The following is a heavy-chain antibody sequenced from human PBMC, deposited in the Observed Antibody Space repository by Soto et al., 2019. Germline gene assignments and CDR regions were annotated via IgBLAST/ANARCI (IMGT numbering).Heavy chain of an antibody. D-gene: IGHD2-21*02. CDR2: INAGNGNT. J-gene: IGHJ4*02. CDR3: ARAWVVVTAPEY. V-gene: IGHV1-3*05. Sequence: QVQLVQSGAEEKKPGASVKVSCKASGYTFTSYAMHWVRQAPGQRLEWMGWINAGNGNTKYSQKFQGRVTITRDTSASTAYMELSSLRSEDTAVYYCARAWVVVTAPEYWGQGTRVTVSS. CDR1: GYTFTSYA.